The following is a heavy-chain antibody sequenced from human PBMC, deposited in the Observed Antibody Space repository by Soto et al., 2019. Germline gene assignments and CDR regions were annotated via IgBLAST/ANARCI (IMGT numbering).Heavy chain of an antibody. V-gene: IGHV1-2*02. CDR3: GSGRSVQIVIVY. D-gene: IGHD6-25*01. J-gene: IGHJ4*02. CDR2: IGPESGAT. Sequence: GASVKVSCKTSGYTFTGHYIHWVRQAPQQGPEWMGEIGPESGATRYAQKFRGRVTMTMDTSITTVYMELKNLSPDDTAVYYCGSGRSVQIVIVYWGQGTPVTVYS. CDR1: GYTFTGHY.